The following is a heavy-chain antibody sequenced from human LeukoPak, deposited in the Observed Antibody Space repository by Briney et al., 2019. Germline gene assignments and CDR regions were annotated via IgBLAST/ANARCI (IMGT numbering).Heavy chain of an antibody. CDR1: GYTFTGYY. D-gene: IGHD6-13*01. J-gene: IGHJ6*03. V-gene: IGHV1-8*02. Sequence: ASVKVSCKASGYTFTGYYMHWVRQAPGQGLEWMGWMNPNSGNTGYAQKFQGRVTMTRNTSISTAYMELSSLRSEDTAVYYCAREPHSSSWNYYYYYYMDVWGKGTTVTVSS. CDR3: AREPHSSSWNYYYYYYMDV. CDR2: MNPNSGNT.